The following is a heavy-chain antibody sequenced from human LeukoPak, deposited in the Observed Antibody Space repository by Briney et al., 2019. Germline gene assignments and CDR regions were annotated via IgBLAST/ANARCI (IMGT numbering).Heavy chain of an antibody. CDR1: GFTFSNYA. CDR3: AKDETGDGYNSI. V-gene: IGHV3-23*01. Sequence: GGSLRLSCAASGFTFSNYAMSWVRQTPGKGLEWVSLIDGGGGRTYYADSVKGRSIIFRENSKNTLYLQMNSLRAEDTAVYYCAKDETGDGYNSIWGQGTLVAVSS. J-gene: IGHJ4*02. D-gene: IGHD5-24*01. CDR2: IDGGGGRT.